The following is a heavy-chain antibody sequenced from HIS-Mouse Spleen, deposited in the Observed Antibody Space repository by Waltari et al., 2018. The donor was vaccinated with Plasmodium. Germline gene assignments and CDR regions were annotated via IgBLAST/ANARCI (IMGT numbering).Heavy chain of an antibody. CDR3: ARDRRGYWYFDL. V-gene: IGHV3-7*01. CDR2: IKQDGSEK. Sequence: EVQLVESGGGLVQPGGSLSTSWPACGFTFGIYWMSWVRQAPGKGLEWVANIKQDGSEKYYVDSVKGRFTISRDNAKNSLYLQMNSLRAEDTAVYYCARDRRGYWYFDLWGRGTLVTVSS. CDR1: GFTFGIYW. J-gene: IGHJ2*01. D-gene: IGHD5-12*01.